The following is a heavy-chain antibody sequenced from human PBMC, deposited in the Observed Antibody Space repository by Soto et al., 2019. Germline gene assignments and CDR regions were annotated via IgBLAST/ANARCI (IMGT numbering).Heavy chain of an antibody. CDR1: DDSINRDKYY. J-gene: IGHJ6*02. CDR3: YSGSTNYNPSLKSRVTISVDTSKNQFSLKLSSVTAADTAVYYCARDIGEIAAAGGGYYYYYGMDV. D-gene: IGHD1-26*01. V-gene: IGHV4-39*01. CDR2: IYYRGNA. Sequence: SETLSLTCSVSDDSINRDKYYWGWIRQPPGKGLEWIGSIYYRGNAYYNPSLQTRVTISLDKSRSQFSLTLNSVTSAGSTGYIYYSGSTNYNPSLKSRVTISVDTSKNQFSLKLSSVTAADTAVYYCARDIGEIAAAGGGYYYYYGMDVWGQGTTVTVSS.